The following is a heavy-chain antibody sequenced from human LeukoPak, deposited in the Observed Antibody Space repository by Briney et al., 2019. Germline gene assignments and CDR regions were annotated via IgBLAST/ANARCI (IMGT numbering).Heavy chain of an antibody. CDR2: ISGGGDST. V-gene: IGHV3-23*01. CDR1: GFTFNSYA. Sequence: PGGSLRLSCAASGFTFNSYAMSWIRQAPGKGLEWVSVISGGGDSTYYADSVKGRFTISRDNSKNTLYLQMNSLRAEDTAVYYCAKDLALGGGFDYWGQGTLVTVSS. J-gene: IGHJ4*02. CDR3: AKDLALGGGFDY. D-gene: IGHD3-16*01.